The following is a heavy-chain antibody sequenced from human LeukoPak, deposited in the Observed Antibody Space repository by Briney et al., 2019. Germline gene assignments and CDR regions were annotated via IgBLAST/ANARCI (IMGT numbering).Heavy chain of an antibody. Sequence: SVKVSCKASGGTFSSYAISWVRQAPGQGLEWMGGIIPIFGTANYAQKFQGRVTVTADESTSTAYMELSSLRSEDTAVYYCARGGYSYGPIDYWGQGTLVTVSS. CDR2: IIPIFGTA. CDR1: GGTFSSYA. J-gene: IGHJ4*02. V-gene: IGHV1-69*13. CDR3: ARGGYSYGPIDY. D-gene: IGHD5-18*01.